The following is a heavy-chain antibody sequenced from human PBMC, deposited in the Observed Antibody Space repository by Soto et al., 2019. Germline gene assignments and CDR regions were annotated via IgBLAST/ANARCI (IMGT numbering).Heavy chain of an antibody. CDR2: IYWNDDE. CDR3: AHRPTYDLFTGYHSYYFDY. Sequence: QITLKESGPTLVKPTQTLTLTCTFSGFSLSINGVGVGWFRQPPGKALEWLALIYWNDDEHYSPSLKSRLPITKDTAKNLVVLTMTNMDPVDTATYYCAHRPTYDLFTGYHSYYFDYWGQGTLVTVSS. V-gene: IGHV2-5*01. CDR1: GFSLSINGVG. J-gene: IGHJ4*02. D-gene: IGHD3-9*01.